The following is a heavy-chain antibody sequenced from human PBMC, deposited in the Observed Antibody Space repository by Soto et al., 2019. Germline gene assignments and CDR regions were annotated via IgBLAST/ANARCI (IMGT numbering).Heavy chain of an antibody. CDR2: ISGSGGST. CDR3: AKDDTYYDFWSGYYTGGVSGMDV. D-gene: IGHD3-3*01. CDR1: GFTVSSNY. J-gene: IGHJ6*02. Sequence: QPGGSLRLSCAASGFTVSSNYMSWVRQAPGKGLEWVSAISGSGGSTYYADSVKGRFTISRDNSKNTLYLQMNSLRAEDTAVYYCAKDDTYYDFWSGYYTGGVSGMDVWGQGTTVTVSS. V-gene: IGHV3-23*01.